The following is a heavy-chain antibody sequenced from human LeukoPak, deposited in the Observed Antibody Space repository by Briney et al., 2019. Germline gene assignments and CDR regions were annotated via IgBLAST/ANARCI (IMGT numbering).Heavy chain of an antibody. CDR3: ARDMVRGARISSNAY. CDR1: GFTFSSYS. J-gene: IGHJ4*02. D-gene: IGHD3-10*01. CDR2: ISSSSSTI. Sequence: GGSLRLSCAASGFTFSSYSMDWVRQAPGKGLEWVSYISSSSSTIYYADSVKGRFTISRDNAKNSLYLQMNSLRDEDTAAYYCARDMVRGARISSNAYWGQGTLVTVSS. V-gene: IGHV3-48*02.